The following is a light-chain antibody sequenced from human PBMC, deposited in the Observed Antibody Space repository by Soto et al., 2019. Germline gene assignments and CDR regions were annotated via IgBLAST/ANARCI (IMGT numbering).Light chain of an antibody. CDR1: SSNIGAGYD. J-gene: IGLJ1*01. CDR2: GNS. CDR3: QPYDSSLSAV. V-gene: IGLV1-40*01. Sequence: VLTQPPSVSGAPGQRVTISCTGSSSNIGAGYDVHWYQQLPGTAPKLLIYGNSNRPSGVPDRFSGSKSGTSASLAITGLQAEDEADYYCQPYDSSLSAVFGTGTKVTVL.